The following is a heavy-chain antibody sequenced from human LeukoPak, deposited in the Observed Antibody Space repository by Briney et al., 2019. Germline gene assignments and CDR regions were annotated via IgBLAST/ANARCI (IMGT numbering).Heavy chain of an antibody. V-gene: IGHV3-23*01. Sequence: GGSLRLSCAASGFTFSSYAMSWVRQAPGKGLECVSSISGSDGSTYYADSVKGRFTISRDNSKNTLYLQMNSLRAEDAAVYYCAKSEGGVRFLEWSLDYWGQGTLVTVSS. CDR3: AKSEGGVRFLEWSLDY. D-gene: IGHD3-3*01. CDR1: GFTFSSYA. CDR2: ISGSDGST. J-gene: IGHJ4*02.